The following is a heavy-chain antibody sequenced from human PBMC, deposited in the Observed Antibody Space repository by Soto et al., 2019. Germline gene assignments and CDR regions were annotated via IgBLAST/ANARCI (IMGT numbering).Heavy chain of an antibody. CDR2: INTGNGYT. D-gene: IGHD3-9*01. Sequence: QVRLVQTGAEVKRPGASVKVSCKASVYTFATYAIPWVRQAPGQRLEWMGWINTGNGYTEYSQNFRVRVTITRDTTESKPNIGLSSQRTEDTARYYSTIVNTIFLIPDYFTYDMDVWGKGTRFTVAS. CDR1: VYTFATYA. CDR3: TIVNTIFLIPDYFTYDMDV. J-gene: IGHJ6*04. V-gene: IGHV1-3*04.